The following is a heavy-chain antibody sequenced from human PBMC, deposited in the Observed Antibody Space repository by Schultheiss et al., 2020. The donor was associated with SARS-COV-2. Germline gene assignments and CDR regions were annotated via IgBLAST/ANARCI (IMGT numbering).Heavy chain of an antibody. J-gene: IGHJ6*02. D-gene: IGHD3-22*01. CDR1: GFTFSYYG. Sequence: GGSLRLSCAAFGFTFSYYGMHWVRQAPGKGLEWVALIWYDGSNKYYADSVMGRFTISRDNSKNTLYLQMNSLRAEDTAIYFCARDRHYYDSSGYYFLDYYYYYGMDVWGQGTTVTVSS. CDR2: IWYDGSNK. V-gene: IGHV3-33*01. CDR3: ARDRHYYDSSGYYFLDYYYYYGMDV.